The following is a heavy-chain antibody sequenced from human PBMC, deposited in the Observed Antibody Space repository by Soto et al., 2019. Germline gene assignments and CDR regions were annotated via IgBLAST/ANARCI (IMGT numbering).Heavy chain of an antibody. J-gene: IGHJ4*02. CDR1: GYTFYSHS. Sequence: ASVKVSCKASGYTFYSHSISWVRQAPGQGLEWMGRISADNGNTKYAQKFRGRVTMTTDTSTSTAYMELRSLRSDDTAVYYCARDLGGFPDYWGQGTLVTVSS. D-gene: IGHD5-12*01. V-gene: IGHV1-18*01. CDR3: ARDLGGFPDY. CDR2: ISADNGNT.